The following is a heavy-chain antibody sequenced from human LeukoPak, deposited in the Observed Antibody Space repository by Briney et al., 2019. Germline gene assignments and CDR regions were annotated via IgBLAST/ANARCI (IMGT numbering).Heavy chain of an antibody. Sequence: AAVKVSCKASGYTFTNYGISWVRQAPGQGLEWMSWISANNGETRNAQNFQGRVTMTTDTSTTTAYMELRSLRSGDTAIYYCARVPPAAHQQFSSDYWGQGTQVSVSS. CDR1: GYTFTNYG. V-gene: IGHV1-18*04. CDR3: ARVPPAAHQQFSSDY. D-gene: IGHD2-2*01. J-gene: IGHJ4*02. CDR2: ISANNGET.